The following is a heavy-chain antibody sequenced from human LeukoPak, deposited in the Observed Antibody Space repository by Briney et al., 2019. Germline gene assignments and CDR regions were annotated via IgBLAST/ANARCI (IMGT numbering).Heavy chain of an antibody. V-gene: IGHV3-74*01. Sequence: GGSLRLSCAASGFTFSNYWMHWVRQAPGKGLVWVSRINSDGINTSYADSVKGRFTISRDNAKNSLYLQMNSLRAEDTAVYYCEGDSSGYSHWGQGTLVTVSS. CDR1: GFTFSNYW. CDR3: EGDSSGYSH. CDR2: INSDGINT. D-gene: IGHD3-22*01. J-gene: IGHJ4*02.